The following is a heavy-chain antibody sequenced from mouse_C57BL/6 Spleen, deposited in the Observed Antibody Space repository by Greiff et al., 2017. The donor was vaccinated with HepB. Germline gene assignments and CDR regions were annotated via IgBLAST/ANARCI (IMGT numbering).Heavy chain of an antibody. V-gene: IGHV1-81*01. CDR2: IYPRSGNT. CDR1: GYTFTSYG. J-gene: IGHJ4*01. CDR3: ARDPYAMDY. Sequence: VQRVESGAELARPGASVKLSCKASGYTFTSYGISWVKQRTGQGLEWIGEIYPRSGNTYYNEKFKGKATRTADKSSSTAYMELRSLTSEDSAVYFCARDPYAMDYWGQGTSVTVSS.